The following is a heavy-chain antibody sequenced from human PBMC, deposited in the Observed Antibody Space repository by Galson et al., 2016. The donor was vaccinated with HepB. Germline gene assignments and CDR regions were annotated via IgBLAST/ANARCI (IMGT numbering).Heavy chain of an antibody. J-gene: IGHJ6*02. Sequence: SVKVSCKASGYTFTSYGISWVRQAPGQGLEWMGRSSAYNGNKKYAQKFQGRVIMTTDTATSTAYMELRSLRPDDTAVYYCARDRRVALFGMDVWGQGTTVTVPS. CDR3: ARDRRVALFGMDV. V-gene: IGHV1-18*01. CDR1: GYTFTSYG. D-gene: IGHD3-3*01. CDR2: SSAYNGNK.